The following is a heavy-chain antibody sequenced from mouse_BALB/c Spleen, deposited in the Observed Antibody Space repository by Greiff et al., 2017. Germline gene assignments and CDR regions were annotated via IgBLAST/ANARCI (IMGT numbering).Heavy chain of an antibody. CDR1: GYTFTSYT. V-gene: IGHV1-4*01. J-gene: IGHJ2*01. CDR3: ARSGGWSLDY. CDR2: INPSSGYT. D-gene: IGHD2-3*01. Sequence: VQLQESGAELARPGASVKMSCKASGYTFTSYTMHWVKQRPGQGLEWIGYINPSSGYTNYNQKFKDKATLTADKSSSTAYMQLSSLTSEDSAVYYCARSGGWSLDYWGQGTTLTVSS.